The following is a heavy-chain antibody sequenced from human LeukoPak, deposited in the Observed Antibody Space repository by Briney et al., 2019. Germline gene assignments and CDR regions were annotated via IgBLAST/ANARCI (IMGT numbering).Heavy chain of an antibody. CDR1: GYSFTSYW. CDR2: IYPGDSDT. CDR3: ARQRGSDYVWGSYRPVYYFDY. D-gene: IGHD3-16*02. V-gene: IGHV5-51*01. Sequence: GESLKISCKGSGYSFTSYWIGWVRQMPGKGLEWMGIIYPGDSDTRYSPSFQGQVTISADKSISTAYLQWSSLEASDTAMYYCARQRGSDYVWGSYRPVYYFDYWGQGTLVTVSS. J-gene: IGHJ4*02.